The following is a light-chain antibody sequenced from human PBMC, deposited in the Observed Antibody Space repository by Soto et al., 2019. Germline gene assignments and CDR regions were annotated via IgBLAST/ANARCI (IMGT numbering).Light chain of an antibody. CDR2: KAS. J-gene: IGKJ2*01. Sequence: DIPMTQSPSTLSASVGDRVTITCRATHSIGSWLAWYQQKPGKPPRLLIYKASSLEAGVPFRFSGSASGPDFTLTISSLQPDDFATYYCQQYDNYSGYTFGQGTKLEMK. CDR1: HSIGSW. V-gene: IGKV1-5*03. CDR3: QQYDNYSGYT.